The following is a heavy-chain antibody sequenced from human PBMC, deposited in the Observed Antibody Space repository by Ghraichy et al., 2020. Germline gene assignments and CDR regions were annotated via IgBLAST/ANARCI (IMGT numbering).Heavy chain of an antibody. Sequence: SETLSLTCTVSGASISSGGHFWSWIRQHPGKGLECIGHIYNTGSTYYNPSLKSRVSISVDTSKNQSSLKLSAVTAADTAVYYCARGTSSSAACSMDVRGQGSTVTVSS. CDR2: IYNTGST. CDR3: ARGTSSSAACSMDV. CDR1: GASISSGGHF. V-gene: IGHV4-31*03. D-gene: IGHD6-6*01. J-gene: IGHJ6*02.